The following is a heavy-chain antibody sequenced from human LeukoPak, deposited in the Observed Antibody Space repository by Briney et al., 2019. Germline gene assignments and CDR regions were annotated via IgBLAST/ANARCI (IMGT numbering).Heavy chain of an antibody. Sequence: ASVKVSCKASGYTFTSYDINWVRQATGQGLEWMGWMNPNSGNTGYAQKFQGRVTMTRNTSISTAYMELSSLRSEDTAVYYCARGGASDYDFWSGYYTTPGYYYYGMDVWGQGTTVTVSS. V-gene: IGHV1-8*01. CDR3: ARGGASDYDFWSGYYTTPGYYYYGMDV. CDR2: MNPNSGNT. J-gene: IGHJ6*02. D-gene: IGHD3-3*01. CDR1: GYTFTSYD.